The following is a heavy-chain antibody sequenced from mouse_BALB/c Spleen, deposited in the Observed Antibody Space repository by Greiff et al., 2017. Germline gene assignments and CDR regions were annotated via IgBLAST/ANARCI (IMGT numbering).Heavy chain of an antibody. D-gene: IGHD1-1*01. J-gene: IGHJ2*01. CDR2: ISSGGGST. CDR1: GFAFSSYD. V-gene: IGHV5-12-1*01. CDR3: ARHPYYYGSSYYFDY. Sequence: EVMLVESGGGLVKPGGSLKLSCAASGFAFSSYDMSWVRQTPEKRLEWVAYISSGGGSTYYPDTVKGRFTISRDNAKNTLYLQMSSLKSEDTAMYYCARHPYYYGSSYYFDYWGQGTTLTVSS.